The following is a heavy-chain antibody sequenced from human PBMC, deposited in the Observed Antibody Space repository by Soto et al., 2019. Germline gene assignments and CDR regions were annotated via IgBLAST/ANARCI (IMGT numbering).Heavy chain of an antibody. CDR1: GASVTNDNW. D-gene: IGHD2-2*01. Sequence: QVQLKESGPGLVEPSGILSLTCAVSGASVTNDNWWSWVRQSSGTGLQWIGEVHHVGSTSYNPSLRSRVTISVDKSKNQFSLKLISVTAADTAVYYCARNSFYDMNLWGQGTTVTVSS. CDR2: VHHVGST. CDR3: ARNSFYDMNL. J-gene: IGHJ6*02. V-gene: IGHV4-4*02.